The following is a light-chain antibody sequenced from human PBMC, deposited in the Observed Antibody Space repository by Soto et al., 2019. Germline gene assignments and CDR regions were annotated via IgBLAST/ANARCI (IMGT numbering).Light chain of an antibody. CDR3: QQYDSFPRT. V-gene: IGKV1-33*01. CDR1: QDISKY. CDR2: HSS. Sequence: DIQMTQSPSSLSPSVGDRVTITCQASQDISKYLNWYQQKPGKAPKLLIYHSSNLETGVPSRFSGSGSGTHFTLTISSLQPEDIATYCCQQYDSFPRTFGQGNKLEIK. J-gene: IGKJ2*01.